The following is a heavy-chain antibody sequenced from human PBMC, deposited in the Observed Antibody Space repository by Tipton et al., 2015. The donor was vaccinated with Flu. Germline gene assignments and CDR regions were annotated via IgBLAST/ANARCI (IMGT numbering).Heavy chain of an antibody. CDR1: GDSTSSYY. D-gene: IGHD5-24*01. CDR2: IYSSGST. J-gene: IGHJ4*02. CDR3: ARGGYNLVY. Sequence: TLSLTCTVSGDSTSSYYWSWIRQPAGKGLEWIGRIYSSGSTNYNPSLKSRVTMSVDTSKNQFSLTLNSVAAADTAVYYCARGGYNLVYGGQGTLVTVSS. V-gene: IGHV4-4*07.